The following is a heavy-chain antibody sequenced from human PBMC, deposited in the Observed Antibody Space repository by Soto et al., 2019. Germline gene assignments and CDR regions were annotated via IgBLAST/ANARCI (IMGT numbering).Heavy chain of an antibody. CDR3: AKGMNYDYNYSLDV. CDR2: ISYDGSNK. V-gene: IGHV3-30*18. Sequence: QVQLVESGGGVVQPGRSLRLSCAASGFTFGTYAMHWVRQAPGQGLEWVAVISYDGSNKYYADSVSGRFTISRDKSKNTVYLQMNSLRAEDTAVYYCAKGMNYDYNYSLDVWGQGTTVTVSS. CDR1: GFTFGTYA. J-gene: IGHJ6*02.